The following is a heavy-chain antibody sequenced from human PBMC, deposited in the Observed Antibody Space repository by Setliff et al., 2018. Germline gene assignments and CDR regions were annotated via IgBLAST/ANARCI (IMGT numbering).Heavy chain of an antibody. J-gene: IGHJ5*02. CDR1: GYSISSGYY. D-gene: IGHD1-1*01. Sequence: SETLSLTCTVSGYSISSGYYWGWIRPPPGKGLEWIGSIYYSGSTNYNPSLKSRVTISVDTSKNQFSLSLVSVTPADTAVYYCARSRVLEAVYSWGQGTLVTVSS. CDR2: IYYSGST. CDR3: ARSRVLEAVYS. V-gene: IGHV4-38-2*02.